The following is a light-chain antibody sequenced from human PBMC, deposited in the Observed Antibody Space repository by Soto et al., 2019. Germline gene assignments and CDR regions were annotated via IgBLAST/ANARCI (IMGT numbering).Light chain of an antibody. CDR3: QQYGSSLGVT. V-gene: IGKV3-11*01. J-gene: IGKJ4*01. CDR2: DAS. CDR1: QSVSGY. Sequence: EVVLTQSPVTLSLSPGERATLSCRASQSVSGYLAWYQQKPGQAPRLLIYDASSRANGIPARFTGSGSGTDFSLTISSLEPEDFAVYYCQQYGSSLGVTFGGGTKVEIK.